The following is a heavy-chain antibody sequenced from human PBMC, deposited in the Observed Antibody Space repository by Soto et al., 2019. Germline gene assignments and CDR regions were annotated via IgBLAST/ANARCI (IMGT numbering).Heavy chain of an antibody. CDR2: IYYSGST. CDR3: ARHEGDYHGSGRGFLYAFDI. CDR1: GGSISSSSYY. V-gene: IGHV4-39*01. Sequence: SETLSLTCTVSGGSISSSSYYWGWIRQPPGKGLEWIGSIYYSGSTYYNPSLKSRVTISVDTSKNEFSLKLSSVTAADTAVYYCARHEGDYHGSGRGFLYAFDIWGQGTRVTVAS. D-gene: IGHD3-10*01. J-gene: IGHJ3*02.